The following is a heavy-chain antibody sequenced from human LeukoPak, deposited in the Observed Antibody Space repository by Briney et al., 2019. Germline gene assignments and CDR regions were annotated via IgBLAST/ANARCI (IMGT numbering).Heavy chain of an antibody. CDR1: GGSISSSSYY. V-gene: IGHV4-39*01. CDR2: IYYSGST. CDR3: AVVRWLQFDY. J-gene: IGHJ4*02. Sequence: SETLSLTCTVSGGSISSSSYYWGWIRQPPGKGLEWIGSIYYSGSTYYNPSLKSRVTISVDTSKNQSSLKLSSVTAADTAVYYCAVVRWLQFDYWGQGTLVTVSS. D-gene: IGHD5-24*01.